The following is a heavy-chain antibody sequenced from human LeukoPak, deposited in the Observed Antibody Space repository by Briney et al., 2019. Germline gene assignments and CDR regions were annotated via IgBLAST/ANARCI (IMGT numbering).Heavy chain of an antibody. CDR1: GDSVSSKSVT. V-gene: IGHV6-1*01. Sequence: SQTLSLTCAISGDSVSSKSVTWNWIRQSPSRGLEWLGRTYYRSKWYNDYAVSVKSRITINPDTSKNQFSLQLNSVTPEDTAMYYCARVSSSLFDYWGQGTLVTVSS. CDR3: ARVSSSLFDY. D-gene: IGHD6-13*01. CDR2: TYYRSKWYN. J-gene: IGHJ4*02.